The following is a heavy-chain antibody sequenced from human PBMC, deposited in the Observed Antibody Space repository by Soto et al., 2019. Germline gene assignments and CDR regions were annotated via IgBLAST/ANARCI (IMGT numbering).Heavy chain of an antibody. CDR1: GFMFSNYW. J-gene: IGHJ4*02. CDR2: INSDGSIL. D-gene: IGHD3-3*01. Sequence: EVQLVESGGALVQPGGSLRLSCVASGFMFSNYWMHWVRQTPGKALVWVSRINSDGSILNSADCVKGRVTISRDNAKNALYLQMGSLRVEDTAVYYCVGGLGDNWGQGTLVTVSS. CDR3: VGGLGDN. V-gene: IGHV3-74*01.